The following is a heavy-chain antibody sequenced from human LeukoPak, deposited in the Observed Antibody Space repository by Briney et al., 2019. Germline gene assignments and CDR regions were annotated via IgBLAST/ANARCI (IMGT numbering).Heavy chain of an antibody. Sequence: SETLSLTCTVSGGSISSGIYYWTWIRQPAGKGLEWIGRVYTSGGTNYNPSLKSRVTISVDTSKNQFSLQLSSVTAADTAVYFCARDRSGSYFDYWGQGTLVTVSS. V-gene: IGHV4-61*02. CDR2: VYTSGGT. CDR1: GGSISSGIYY. CDR3: ARDRSGSYFDY. D-gene: IGHD1-26*01. J-gene: IGHJ4*02.